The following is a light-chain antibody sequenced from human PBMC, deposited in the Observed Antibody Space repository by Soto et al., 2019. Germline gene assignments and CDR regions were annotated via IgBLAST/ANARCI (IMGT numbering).Light chain of an antibody. V-gene: IGKV3-20*01. CDR3: QQYGVSPWT. CDR2: DAS. Sequence: EIELTQSPGTLSLSPGERATLSCRASQTVSGSQLAWYQQRPGQPPRLLIFDASRRATGIPDRFSGSGSGTDFSLTISRLEPEDFAVYYCQQYGVSPWTFGQGAKVDIK. J-gene: IGKJ1*01. CDR1: QTVSGSQ.